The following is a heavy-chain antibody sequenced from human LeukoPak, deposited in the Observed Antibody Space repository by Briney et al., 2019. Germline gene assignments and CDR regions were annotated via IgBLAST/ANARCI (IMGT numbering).Heavy chain of an antibody. CDR3: AKGDYDFWSALAPFDY. D-gene: IGHD3-3*01. Sequence: GGSLRLSCAASGFTFSSYAMSWVRQAPGKGLEWVSAISGSGGSTYYADSVKGRFTISRDNSKNTLYLQMNSLRAKDTAVYYCAKGDYDFWSALAPFDYWGQGTLVTVSS. CDR1: GFTFSSYA. CDR2: ISGSGGST. V-gene: IGHV3-23*01. J-gene: IGHJ4*02.